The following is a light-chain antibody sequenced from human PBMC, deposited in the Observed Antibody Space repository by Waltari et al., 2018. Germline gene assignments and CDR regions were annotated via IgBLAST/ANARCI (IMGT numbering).Light chain of an antibody. J-gene: IGLJ2*01. CDR1: SSNIKTNY. Sequence: QSVLTQPPSASGTPGQSVTISCSGSSSNIKTNYVYWYQQLPGAAPKLLIFRSIQRPSGVPDRFSGSKSGTSGSLAISGLRSEDEADYYCASWDESLNGVVFGGGTRLTVL. CDR2: RSI. V-gene: IGLV1-47*01. CDR3: ASWDESLNGVV.